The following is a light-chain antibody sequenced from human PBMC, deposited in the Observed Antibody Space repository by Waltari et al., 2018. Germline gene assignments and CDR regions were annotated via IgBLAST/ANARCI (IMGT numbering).Light chain of an antibody. V-gene: IGLV2-14*03. Sequence: QSALTQAASVFGSPGQPLPISCTGNSSDVGGYNYLSWYQHHPGKAPKLIIYDVSNRPSGVSNRFSGSKSGNTASLTISGLQAEDEADYYCNSYASSNTRVFGGGTKLTVL. CDR3: NSYASSNTRV. CDR2: DVS. J-gene: IGLJ3*02. CDR1: SSDVGGYNY.